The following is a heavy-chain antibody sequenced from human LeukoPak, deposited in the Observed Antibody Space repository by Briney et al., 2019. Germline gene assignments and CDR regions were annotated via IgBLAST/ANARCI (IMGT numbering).Heavy chain of an antibody. CDR3: ARDRELGS. J-gene: IGHJ5*02. Sequence: SKTLSLTCIVSGGSISIYYWNWIRQPPGKGLEWIGYIYNRGSTDYNPSLKRRVTISADTSKNQFSLKLTSVTAADTAVYYCARDRELGSWGQGSLVTVSS. V-gene: IGHV4-59*01. CDR1: GGSISIYY. D-gene: IGHD3-16*01. CDR2: IYNRGST.